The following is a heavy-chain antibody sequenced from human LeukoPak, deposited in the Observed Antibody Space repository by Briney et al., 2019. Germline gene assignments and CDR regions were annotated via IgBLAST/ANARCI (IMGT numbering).Heavy chain of an antibody. Sequence: SETLSLTCTVSGASVSGSPYYWDWIRQPPGKDLEWIGSIYSSGSTYYNASLQSRVTISIETSKNQISLRLNSVTAADTAIYYCAKSGGYGLIDYWGQGTLVTVSS. CDR1: GASVSGSPYY. CDR3: AKSGGYGLIDY. V-gene: IGHV4-39*01. J-gene: IGHJ4*02. D-gene: IGHD1-26*01. CDR2: IYSSGST.